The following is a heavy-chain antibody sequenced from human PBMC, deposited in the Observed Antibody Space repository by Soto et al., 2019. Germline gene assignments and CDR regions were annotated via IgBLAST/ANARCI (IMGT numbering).Heavy chain of an antibody. CDR2: ISSSGSTI. Sequence: GGSLRLSCAASGFTFSDYYMSWIRQAPGKGLEWVSYISSSGSTIYYADSVKGRFTISRDNAKNSLYLQMNSLRAEDTAVYYCARALTYSSSWYNYYGMDVWGQGTTVTVSS. J-gene: IGHJ6*02. V-gene: IGHV3-11*01. D-gene: IGHD6-13*01. CDR1: GFTFSDYY. CDR3: ARALTYSSSWYNYYGMDV.